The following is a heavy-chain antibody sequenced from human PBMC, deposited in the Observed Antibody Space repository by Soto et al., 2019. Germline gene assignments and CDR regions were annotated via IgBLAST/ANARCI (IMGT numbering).Heavy chain of an antibody. D-gene: IGHD1-26*01. CDR1: GYAFTNYY. J-gene: IGHJ4*02. CDR3: ARVGSASNAFDY. Sequence: ASVKVSCKASGYAFTNYYLHWVRQAPGQGLEWMGMINPSGGSISYAQKFQGRVTMTRDTSTSTVYMELRGLRSEDTAVYYCARVGSASNAFDYWGQGTLVTVSS. V-gene: IGHV1-46*01. CDR2: INPSGGSI.